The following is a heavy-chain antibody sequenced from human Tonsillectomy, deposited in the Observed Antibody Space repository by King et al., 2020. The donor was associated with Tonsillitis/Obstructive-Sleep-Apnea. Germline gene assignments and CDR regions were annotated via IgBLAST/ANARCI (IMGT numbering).Heavy chain of an antibody. J-gene: IGHJ4*02. Sequence: VQLVESGGGVVQPGRSLRLPCAASGFTFSTYAMYWVRQAPGKGLEWLAVISYDGSDELYADSVKGRFTISRDNSKNTLYLHMNSLRAEDTAVYYCARVRVPTATTPDYWGQGTLVTVSS. D-gene: IGHD2-2*01. CDR1: GFTFSTYA. CDR2: ISYDGSDE. CDR3: ARVRVPTATTPDY. V-gene: IGHV3-30*04.